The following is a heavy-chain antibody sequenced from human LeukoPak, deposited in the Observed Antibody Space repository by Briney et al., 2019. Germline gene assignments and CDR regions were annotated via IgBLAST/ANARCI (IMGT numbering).Heavy chain of an antibody. CDR3: GREGYDTAMARAGFDP. CDR1: GGSISSSTCS. CDR2: IYHTGST. D-gene: IGHD5-18*01. J-gene: IGHJ5*02. Sequence: PSETLFLTCTVSGGSISSSTCSWGWIPQPPGKGLEWIGSIYHTGSTDYNPSLKSGVTISVDTSKNQFSLTLRSVTAADAGGDYCGREGYDTAMARAGFDPWGQGTLVTVSS. V-gene: IGHV4-39*07.